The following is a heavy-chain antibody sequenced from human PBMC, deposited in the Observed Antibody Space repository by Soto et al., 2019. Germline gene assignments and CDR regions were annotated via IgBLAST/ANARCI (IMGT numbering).Heavy chain of an antibody. CDR2: ISGSGGST. D-gene: IGHD3-22*01. CDR1: GFPFSSYA. Sequence: PGGSLRLSCAASGFPFSSYAMSWVRQAPGKGLEWVSAISGSGGSTYYADSVKGRFTISRDNSKNTLYLQMNGLRAEDTAVYYCAKGHDSSGYYYYFDYWGQGTLVTVSS. J-gene: IGHJ4*02. V-gene: IGHV3-23*01. CDR3: AKGHDSSGYYYYFDY.